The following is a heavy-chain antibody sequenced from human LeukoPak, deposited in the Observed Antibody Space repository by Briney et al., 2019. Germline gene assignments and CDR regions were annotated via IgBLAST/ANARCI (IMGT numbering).Heavy chain of an antibody. J-gene: IGHJ4*02. CDR1: GGSISSGGYY. CDR3: ASVYCSSISCYRQPFDY. D-gene: IGHD2-2*02. V-gene: IGHV4-31*03. Sequence: PSETLSLTCTVSGGSISSGGYYWSWIRQHPGKGLEWIGYIYYSGSTYYNPSLKSRVTISVDTSKNQFSLKLSSVTAADTAVYYCASVYCSSISCYRQPFDYWGQGTLVTVSS. CDR2: IYYSGST.